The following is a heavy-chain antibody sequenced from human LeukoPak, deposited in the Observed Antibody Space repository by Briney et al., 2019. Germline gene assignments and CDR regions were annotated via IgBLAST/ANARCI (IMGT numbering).Heavy chain of an antibody. CDR2: INSDGGTT. CDR1: GFTSSSYW. D-gene: IGHD6-19*01. V-gene: IGHV3-74*01. CDR3: ARDPGYSSGWFDY. Sequence: GGSLRLSCAASGFTSSSYWMHWVRQAPGKGLVWVSRINSDGGTTEYADSVKGRFTISRDNAKKSLYLQMNSVRAEDTAVYYCARDPGYSSGWFDYWGEGALVTVSS. J-gene: IGHJ4*02.